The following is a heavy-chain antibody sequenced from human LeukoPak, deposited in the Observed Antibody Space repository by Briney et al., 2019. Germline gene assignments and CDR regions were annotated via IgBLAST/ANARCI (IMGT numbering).Heavy chain of an antibody. D-gene: IGHD2-2*01. V-gene: IGHV5-51*01. J-gene: IGHJ4*02. CDR2: IYPSNSDT. Sequence: GESLKISCKGSGYSFSTYWIGWVRQMPGKGLEWMGIIYPSNSDTRYSPSFQGQVTISVDKSISTAYLQWSSLKASDTAMYYCARQPRVGYCSSTSCYGNFDYWGQGTLVTVSS. CDR3: ARQPRVGYCSSTSCYGNFDY. CDR1: GYSFSTYW.